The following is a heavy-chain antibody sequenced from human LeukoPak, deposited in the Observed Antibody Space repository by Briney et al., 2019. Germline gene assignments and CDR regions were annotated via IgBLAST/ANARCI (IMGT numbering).Heavy chain of an antibody. CDR2: INPSGGST. CDR1: GYTFTSYY. J-gene: IGHJ4*02. V-gene: IGHV1-46*01. CDR3: ARDGGVGIVVVPAAHRALGY. Sequence: PGASVKVSCKASGYTFTSYYMHWVRQAPGQGLEWMGIINPSGGSTSYAQKFQGRVTMTRDTSTSTVYMELSSLRSEDTAVYYCARDGGVGIVVVPAAHRALGYWGQGTLVTVSS. D-gene: IGHD2-2*01.